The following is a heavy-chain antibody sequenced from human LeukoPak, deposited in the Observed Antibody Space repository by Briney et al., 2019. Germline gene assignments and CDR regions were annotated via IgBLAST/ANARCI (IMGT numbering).Heavy chain of an antibody. CDR3: ATEQLWSGYYSYYYGMDV. D-gene: IGHD3-3*01. J-gene: IGHJ6*02. CDR1: GFTFSSYW. CDR2: IKQDGSEK. Sequence: GGSLRLSCAASGFTFSSYWMSWVRQAPGKGLEWVANIKQDGSEKYYVDSVKGRFTISRDNAKNSLYLQMNSLRAEDTAVYYCATEQLWSGYYSYYYGMDVWGQGTTVTVSS. V-gene: IGHV3-7*01.